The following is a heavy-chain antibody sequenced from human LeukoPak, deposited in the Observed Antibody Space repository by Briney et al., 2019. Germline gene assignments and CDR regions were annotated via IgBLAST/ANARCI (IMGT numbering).Heavy chain of an antibody. J-gene: IGHJ4*02. CDR2: IYYSGST. CDR3: ARDRTHFDY. V-gene: IGHV4-59*01. Sequence: PSGTLSLTCTVSGGSISSYYWSWIRQPPGKGLEWIGYIYYSGSTNYNPSLKSRVTISVDTSKNQFSLKLSSVTAADTAVYYCARDRTHFDYWGQGTLVTVSS. CDR1: GGSISSYY.